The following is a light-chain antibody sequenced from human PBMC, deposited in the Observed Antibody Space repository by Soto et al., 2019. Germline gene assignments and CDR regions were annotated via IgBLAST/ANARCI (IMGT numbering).Light chain of an antibody. J-gene: IGLJ1*01. V-gene: IGLV2-23*01. Sequence: SALTQPASVSGSPGQSITISCTGTSSDVGSYNLVSWYQQHPGKAPKLMIYEGSKRPSGVSNRFSGSKSGNTASLTISGLQAEDEADYYCCLYAGSSFYVYGTGTKVTV. CDR2: EGS. CDR3: CLYAGSSFYV. CDR1: SSDVGSYNL.